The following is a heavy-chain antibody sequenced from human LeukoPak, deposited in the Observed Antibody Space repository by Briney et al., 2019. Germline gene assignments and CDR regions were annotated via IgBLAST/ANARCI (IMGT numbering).Heavy chain of an antibody. D-gene: IGHD6-19*01. CDR3: ARRLVDSGRFDY. V-gene: IGHV4-39*01. Sequence: PSETLSLTCTVSGGSISSSSYYWDWIHQPPGKGLEWIGSTYYSGTTYYNPSLKSRVTISVDTSKNQFSLKLSSVTAADTAVYYCARRLVDSGRFDYWGQGTLVTVSS. CDR1: GGSISSSSYY. CDR2: TYYSGTT. J-gene: IGHJ4*02.